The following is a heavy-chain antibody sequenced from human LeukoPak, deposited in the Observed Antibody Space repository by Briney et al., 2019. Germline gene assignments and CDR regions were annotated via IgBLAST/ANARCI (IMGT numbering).Heavy chain of an antibody. Sequence: GGSLRLSCAASGFTFSSYALTWVRQAPGKGLEWVSAISGSGGVTYYADSVKGRFTISRDNSKNTLNLQMNSLRAEDTAVYYCAKDGGEYYDILTGYYPRLYYMDVWGKGTTVTISS. CDR3: AKDGGEYYDILTGYYPRLYYMDV. J-gene: IGHJ6*03. D-gene: IGHD3-9*01. V-gene: IGHV3-23*01. CDR1: GFTFSSYA. CDR2: ISGSGGVT.